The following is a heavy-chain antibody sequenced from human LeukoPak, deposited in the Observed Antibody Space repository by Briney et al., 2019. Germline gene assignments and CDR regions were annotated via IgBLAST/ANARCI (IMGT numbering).Heavy chain of an antibody. Sequence: QAGGSLRLSCAASGFTFDDYAMHWVRQAPGKGLEWVSGISWNSGSIGYADSVKGRFTISRDNAKNSLYLQMNSLRAEDTALYHCARLTYYYDSSGSRDYGMDVWGQGTTVTVSS. V-gene: IGHV3-9*01. D-gene: IGHD3-22*01. J-gene: IGHJ6*02. CDR1: GFTFDDYA. CDR2: ISWNSGSI. CDR3: ARLTYYYDSSGSRDYGMDV.